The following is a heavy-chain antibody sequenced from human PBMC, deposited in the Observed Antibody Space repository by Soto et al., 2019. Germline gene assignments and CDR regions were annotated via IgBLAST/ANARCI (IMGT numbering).Heavy chain of an antibody. D-gene: IGHD5-12*01. Sequence: QITLKESGPPLVRPPQTLTLTCTFSGFSLTSGVGVGWIRQPPGKALEWLALIYWDDDKRYSPSLKNRLTFNKDPSKNQVILTMTNVGPVDTATYFCAHIDPEIVTVGGHGGFDYWGQGTLVTVSS. CDR2: IYWDDDK. CDR1: GFSLTSGVG. CDR3: AHIDPEIVTVGGHGGFDY. J-gene: IGHJ4*02. V-gene: IGHV2-5*02.